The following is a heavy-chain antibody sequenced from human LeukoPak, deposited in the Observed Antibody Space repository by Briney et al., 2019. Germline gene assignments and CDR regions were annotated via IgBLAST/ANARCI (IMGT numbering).Heavy chain of an antibody. V-gene: IGHV4-34*01. CDR1: GGSFSGYY. J-gene: IGHJ5*02. D-gene: IGHD2-2*01. Sequence: SETLTLTCAVYGGSFSGYYWSWIRKPPGKGLEWIGEINHSGSTNYNPSLNSRVTISVDTSKNQSSLKLSSVTAADTAVYYCARGYAFDPWGQGTLVSVSS. CDR3: ARGYAFDP. CDR2: INHSGST.